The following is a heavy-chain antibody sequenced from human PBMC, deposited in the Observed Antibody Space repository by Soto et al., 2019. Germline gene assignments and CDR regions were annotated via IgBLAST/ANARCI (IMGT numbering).Heavy chain of an antibody. CDR2: ISGSGGST. V-gene: IGHV3-23*01. CDR1: GFTFSSYA. Sequence: TGGSLRLSCAASGFTFSSYAMSWVRQAPGKGLEWVSAISGSGGSTYYADSVKGRFTISRDNSKNTLYLQMNSLRAEDTAVYYCAKISDPITIFGVVPYLDYWGQGTLVTVSS. D-gene: IGHD3-3*01. J-gene: IGHJ4*02. CDR3: AKISDPITIFGVVPYLDY.